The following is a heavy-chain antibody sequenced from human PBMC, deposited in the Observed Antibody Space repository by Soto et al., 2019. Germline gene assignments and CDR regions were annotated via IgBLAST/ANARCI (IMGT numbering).Heavy chain of an antibody. V-gene: IGHV3-23*01. CDR3: AKDQYYDTSGQPAEVMDV. CDR2: LSGSGGST. D-gene: IGHD3-22*01. Sequence: PGGSLRLSCATSGFTFSSYAMSWVRQAPGKGLEWVSGLSGSGGSTYYADSVKGRFTVSRDNSKNTLYLQMNSLRAEDTAVYYCAKDQYYDTSGQPAEVMDVWGQGTTVTVSS. J-gene: IGHJ6*02. CDR1: GFTFSSYA.